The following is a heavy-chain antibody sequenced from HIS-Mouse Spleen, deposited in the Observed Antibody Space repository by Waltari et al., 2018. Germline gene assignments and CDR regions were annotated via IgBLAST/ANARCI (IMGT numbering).Heavy chain of an antibody. V-gene: IGHV2-70*15. Sequence: QVTLRESGPALVKPTQTLTLTCTFPGFSPSTSGMFVSWIRPPPGKALEWLARIDWDDDKYYSTSLKTRLTISKDTSKNQVVLTMTNMDPVDTATYYCARIAEGYSSGWYAFDYWGQGTLVTVSS. CDR1: GFSPSTSGMF. CDR3: ARIAEGYSSGWYAFDY. CDR2: IDWDDDK. J-gene: IGHJ4*02. D-gene: IGHD6-19*01.